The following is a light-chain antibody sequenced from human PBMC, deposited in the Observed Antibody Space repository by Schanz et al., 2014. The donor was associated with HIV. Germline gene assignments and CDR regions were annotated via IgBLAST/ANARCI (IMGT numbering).Light chain of an antibody. CDR1: QSVSSSY. CDR2: GAS. CDR3: QQRSTWPYT. Sequence: EIVLTQSPGTLSLSPGERATLSCRASQSVSSSYLAWNQQKPGQAPRLLIYGASSSATGIPDRFSGSGSGTDFTLTISGLEPEDFAVYYCQQRSTWPYTFGQGTKLEIK. J-gene: IGKJ2*01. V-gene: IGKV3D-20*02.